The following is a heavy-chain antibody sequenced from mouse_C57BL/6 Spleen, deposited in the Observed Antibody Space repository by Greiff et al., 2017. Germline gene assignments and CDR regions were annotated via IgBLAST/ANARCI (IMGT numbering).Heavy chain of an antibody. V-gene: IGHV2-2*01. D-gene: IGHD2-3*01. Sequence: VKLVESGPGLVQPSQSLSITCTVSGFSLTSYGVHWVRQSPGKGLEWLGVIWSGGSTDYNAAFISRLSISKDNSKSQVFFKMNSLQADDTAIYYCARPYDGYYAMDYWGQGTSVTVSS. CDR2: IWSGGST. CDR3: ARPYDGYYAMDY. CDR1: GFSLTSYG. J-gene: IGHJ4*01.